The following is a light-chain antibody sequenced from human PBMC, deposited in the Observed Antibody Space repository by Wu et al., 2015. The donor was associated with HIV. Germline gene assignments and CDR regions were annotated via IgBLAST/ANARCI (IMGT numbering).Light chain of an antibody. CDR2: AAS. Sequence: INSHLAWYQTKTTGKTPKLLIYAASTWQRGVPSRFSGRGSGTEFTLTISSLQPEDFATYYCQQLSTYPSLFGGGTKVEIK. J-gene: IGKJ4*01. CDR1: INSH. V-gene: IGKV1-9*01. CDR3: QQLSTYPSL.